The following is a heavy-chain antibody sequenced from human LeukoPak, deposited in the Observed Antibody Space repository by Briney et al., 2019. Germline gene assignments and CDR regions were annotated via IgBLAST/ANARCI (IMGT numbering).Heavy chain of an antibody. D-gene: IGHD4-17*01. CDR1: GFTFSSYD. V-gene: IGHV3-48*02. CDR3: ARGKIGYYYGDYDGY. J-gene: IGHJ4*02. CDR2: INTISSTK. Sequence: PGGSLRLSCAASGFTFSSYDMNWVRQAPGKGLEWVSYINTISSTKYYADSVKGRFTISRDNAKNSLSLQMNSLRDEDTAVYYCARGKIGYYYGDYDGYWGQGTLVIVSS.